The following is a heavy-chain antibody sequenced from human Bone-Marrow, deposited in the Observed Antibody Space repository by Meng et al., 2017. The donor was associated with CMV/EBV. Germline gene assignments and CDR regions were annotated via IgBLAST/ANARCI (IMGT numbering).Heavy chain of an antibody. CDR2: ISSSSSYI. J-gene: IGHJ5*02. D-gene: IGHD2-15*01. CDR1: GFTFSSYS. CDR3: VRDRGWFRLDP. Sequence: GESLKISCAASGFTFSSYSMNWVRQAPGKGLEWVSSISSSSSYIYYADSVKGRFTISRDNAKNSLYLQMNSLRAEDTAVYYCVRDRGWFRLDPWGQGTLATVSS. V-gene: IGHV3-21*01.